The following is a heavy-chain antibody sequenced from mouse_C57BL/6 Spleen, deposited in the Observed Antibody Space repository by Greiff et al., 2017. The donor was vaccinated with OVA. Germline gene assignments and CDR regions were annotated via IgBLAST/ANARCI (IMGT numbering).Heavy chain of an antibody. CDR2: IYPGDGDT. Sequence: QVQLQQSGPELVKPGASVKISCKASGYAFSSSWMNWVKQRPGKGLEWIGRIYPGDGDTNYNGKFKGKATLTADKSSSTAYMQLSGLTSEDSAVYFCARLDGYYCDYWGQGTALTVSS. D-gene: IGHD2-3*01. V-gene: IGHV1-82*01. CDR3: ARLDGYYCDY. J-gene: IGHJ2*01. CDR1: GYAFSSSW.